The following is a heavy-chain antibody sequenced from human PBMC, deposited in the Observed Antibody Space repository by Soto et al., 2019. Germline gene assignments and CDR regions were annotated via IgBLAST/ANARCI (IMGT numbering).Heavy chain of an antibody. CDR1: GFNFENYA. Sequence: EVQLVETGGGLIQPDRPLRLSCEASGFNFENYAMHWVRQAPGKGLEWVSAISWNSGQLDYAGSVRGRFTISRDNGKNSLYLEMNSLRPDDTALYFCAKDKSTGEYSYYRYMDVWGRGTTVIVSS. J-gene: IGHJ6*03. D-gene: IGHD4-17*01. CDR2: ISWNSGQL. V-gene: IGHV3-9*01. CDR3: AKDKSTGEYSYYRYMDV.